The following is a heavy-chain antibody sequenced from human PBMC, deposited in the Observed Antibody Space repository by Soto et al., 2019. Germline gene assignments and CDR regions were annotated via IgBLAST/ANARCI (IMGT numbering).Heavy chain of an antibody. CDR1: GFTFSSYA. V-gene: IGHV3-30-3*01. CDR3: ARGLNSSGWKKSGLFDY. Sequence: GGSLRLSCAASGFTFSSYAMHWVRQAPGKGLEWVAVISYDGSNRYYADSVKGRFTISRDNSKNTLYLQMNSLRAEDTAVYYCARGLNSSGWKKSGLFDYWGQGTLVTVSS. D-gene: IGHD6-19*01. CDR2: ISYDGSNR. J-gene: IGHJ4*02.